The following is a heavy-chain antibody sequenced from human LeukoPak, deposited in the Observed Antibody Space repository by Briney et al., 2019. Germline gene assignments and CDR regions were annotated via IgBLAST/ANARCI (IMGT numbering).Heavy chain of an antibody. CDR2: IWYDGGNQ. CDR3: ARAYYYDRSATPDY. V-gene: IGHV3-33*01. CDR1: GFTFSSYG. D-gene: IGHD3-22*01. J-gene: IGHJ4*02. Sequence: PGGSLRLSCAASGFTFSSYGLHWVRQAPGKGLEWVALIWYDGGNQYYVDSVKGRFTISRDNSKNTVYLQMNSLRVEDTAVYYCARAYYYDRSATPDYWGQGTLVTVSS.